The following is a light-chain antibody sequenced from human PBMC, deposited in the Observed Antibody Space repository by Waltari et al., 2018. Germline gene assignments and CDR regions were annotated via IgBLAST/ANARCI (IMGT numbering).Light chain of an antibody. J-gene: IGKJ4*01. Sequence: DIQMTQSPSTLSASVGDRVTITCRTSQRISTWLAWYQQKPGKAPKLLIYKASSLENEVPSRFSGSGSGTEFTLTISSLQPDDFATFYCQQYKSYPPTFGGGTKVDIK. CDR1: QRISTW. CDR3: QQYKSYPPT. CDR2: KAS. V-gene: IGKV1-5*03.